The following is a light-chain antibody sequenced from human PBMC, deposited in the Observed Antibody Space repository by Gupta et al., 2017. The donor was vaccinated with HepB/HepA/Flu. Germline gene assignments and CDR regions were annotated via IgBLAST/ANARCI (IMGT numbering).Light chain of an antibody. CDR1: SSDIGGYNY. CDR3: SSYTSSNTVV. V-gene: IGLV2-14*03. J-gene: IGLJ3*02. CDR2: DVG. Sequence: QSALTQPASVSGSPAQSITISCTGTSSDIGGYNYVSWYQQYPGKVPKLMMYDVGNRPSGVSNRFSGSKSGNTASLTISGLQAADEADYYCSSYTSSNTVVFGGGTKVTVL.